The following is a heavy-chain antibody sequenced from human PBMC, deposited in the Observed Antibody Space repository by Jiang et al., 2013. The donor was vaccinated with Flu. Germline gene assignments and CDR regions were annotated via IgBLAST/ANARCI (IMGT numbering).Heavy chain of an antibody. Sequence: QLLESGAEVKKPGASVKVSCKASGYTFTSYNISWVRQAPGQGLEWMGWISADNGNTNYAQKLQGRVTMTTDTSTRTAYMELRSLRSDDTAVYYCARVTADFWSGYYATYWYFDLWGRGTLVTVSS. D-gene: IGHD3-3*01. CDR2: ISADNGNT. V-gene: IGHV1-18*01. CDR3: ARVTADFWSGYYATYWYFDL. CDR1: GYTFTSYN. J-gene: IGHJ2*01.